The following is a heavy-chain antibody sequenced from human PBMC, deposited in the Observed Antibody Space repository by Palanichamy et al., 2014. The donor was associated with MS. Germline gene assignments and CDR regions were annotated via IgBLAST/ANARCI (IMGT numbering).Heavy chain of an antibody. J-gene: IGHJ5*01. CDR1: GFTFTDYY. CDR2: ISNSGSTI. Sequence: QVQLVESGGGLVKPGGSLRLSCAASGFTFTDYYMGWIRQAPGKGLEWISYISNSGSTIYYADSVKGRFTISRDNSKSSLYLQMDSLRAEDTAVYYCARGVWVGFCRGGSCNNNWFDPWGQGTLVTVSS. D-gene: IGHD2-15*01. CDR3: ARGVWVGFCRGGSCNNNWFDP. V-gene: IGHV3-11*01.